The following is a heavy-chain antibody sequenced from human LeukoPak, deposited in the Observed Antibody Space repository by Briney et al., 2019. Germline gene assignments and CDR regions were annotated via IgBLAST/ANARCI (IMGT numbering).Heavy chain of an antibody. Sequence: ASVKVSCKVSGYTLTELSMHWVRQAPGKGLEWMGGFDPEDGETIYAQKFQGRVTMTEDTSTDTAYMELSSLRSEDTAVYYCATLYYYDSSGYQLQDYWGQGTLVTVSS. CDR2: FDPEDGET. J-gene: IGHJ4*02. CDR3: ATLYYYDSSGYQLQDY. D-gene: IGHD3-22*01. CDR1: GYTLTELS. V-gene: IGHV1-24*01.